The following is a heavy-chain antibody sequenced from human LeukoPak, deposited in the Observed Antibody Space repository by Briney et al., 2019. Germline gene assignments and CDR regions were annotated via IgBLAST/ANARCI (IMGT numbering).Heavy chain of an antibody. J-gene: IGHJ4*02. Sequence: ASVKVSCKASGGTFSSYAISWVRQAPGQGLEWMGGIIPIFGTANYAQKFQGRVTITADKSTSTAYMELSSLRSEDTAVYYCAREDRWAAYYDSSGLDYWGQGTLVTVSS. D-gene: IGHD3-22*01. CDR2: IIPIFGTA. V-gene: IGHV1-69*06. CDR3: AREDRWAAYYDSSGLDY. CDR1: GGTFSSYA.